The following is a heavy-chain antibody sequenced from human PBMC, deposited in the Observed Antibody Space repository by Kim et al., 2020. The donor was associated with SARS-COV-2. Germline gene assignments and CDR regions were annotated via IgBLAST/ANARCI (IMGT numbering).Heavy chain of an antibody. D-gene: IGHD6-13*01. V-gene: IGHV4-34*01. CDR1: GGSFSGYY. Sequence: SETLSLTCAVYGGSFSGYYWSWIRQPPGKGLEWIGEINHSGSTNYNPSLKSRVTISVDTSKNQFSLKLSSVTAADTAVYYCARGGDSSSWPDYWGQGTLVTVSS. CDR2: INHSGST. J-gene: IGHJ4*02. CDR3: ARGGDSSSWPDY.